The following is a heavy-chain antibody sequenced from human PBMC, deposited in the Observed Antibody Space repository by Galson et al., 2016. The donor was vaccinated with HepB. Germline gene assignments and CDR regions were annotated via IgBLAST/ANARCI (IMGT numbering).Heavy chain of an antibody. CDR3: ARWCSSTSCHGGMDV. CDR2: INAGNGHT. J-gene: IGHJ6*02. CDR1: GYTFTSYA. V-gene: IGHV1-3*01. Sequence: SVKVSCKASGYTFTSYAMHWVRQAPGQRLEWMGWINAGNGHTKYSQKFQGRVTITRDTSARTAYMELSSLRSEDTAVYYCARWCSSTSCHGGMDVWGQGTTVTVSS. D-gene: IGHD2-2*01.